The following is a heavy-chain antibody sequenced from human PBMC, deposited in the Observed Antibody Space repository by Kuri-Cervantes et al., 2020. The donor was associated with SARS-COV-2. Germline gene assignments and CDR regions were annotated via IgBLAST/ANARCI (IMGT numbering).Heavy chain of an antibody. V-gene: IGHV3-21*01. CDR2: ISSRSDYI. Sequence: GESLKISCAASRFTFGDYAMHWVREVPGKGLEWVSSISSRSDYIYYADSMKGRFTISRDNAKSSLFLQVTSLRAEDTAVYYCARVACSSSNCAIYYYYMDVWGKGTTVTVSS. D-gene: IGHD2-2*01. CDR1: RFTFGDYA. J-gene: IGHJ6*03. CDR3: ARVACSSSNCAIYYYYMDV.